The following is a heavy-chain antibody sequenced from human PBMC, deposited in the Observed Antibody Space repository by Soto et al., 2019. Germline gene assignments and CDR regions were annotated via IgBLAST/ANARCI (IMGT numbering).Heavy chain of an antibody. CDR2: ISANNDHT. CDR3: ARGTDLDY. J-gene: IGHJ4*02. V-gene: IGHV1-18*01. CDR1: GYTLNTYG. Sequence: QVQLVQSGAEVKKPGASVKVSCKASGYTLNTYGITWVRQAPGQGLEWMGWISANNDHTNYPQKLQGRVTMTTDTATSTAYMELGGRTADDTAVYYCARGTDLDYWGQGTLVTVSS.